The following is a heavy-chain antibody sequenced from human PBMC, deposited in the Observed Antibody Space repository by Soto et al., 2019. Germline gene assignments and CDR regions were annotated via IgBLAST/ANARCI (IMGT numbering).Heavy chain of an antibody. CDR2: ISGSGGST. Sequence: PGGSLRLSCAASGFTFSSYAMSWVRQAPGKGLEWVSAISGSGGSTYYADSVKGRFTISRDNWKNTLYLQMNSLRAEDTAVYYCAKTRVAVAETYVDPYYGMDVWGQGTTVTVSS. CDR1: GFTFSSYA. V-gene: IGHV3-23*01. J-gene: IGHJ6*02. D-gene: IGHD6-19*01. CDR3: AKTRVAVAETYVDPYYGMDV.